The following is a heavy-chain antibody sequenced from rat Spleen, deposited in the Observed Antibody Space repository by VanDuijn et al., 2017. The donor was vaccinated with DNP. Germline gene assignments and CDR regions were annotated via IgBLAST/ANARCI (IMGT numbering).Heavy chain of an antibody. D-gene: IGHD1-12*01. J-gene: IGHJ2*01. Sequence: EVQLVESGGGLVQPGRSLKLSCAASGFTFSDYNMAWVRQAPKKGLEWVATIIYDGSRTYYRDSVKGRFTISRDNAKSILYLQTDSLRSEDTATYYCTTLNFYASLSEYFDYWGQGVMVTVSS. CDR2: IIYDGSRT. V-gene: IGHV5S10*01. CDR1: GFTFSDYN. CDR3: TTLNFYASLSEYFDY.